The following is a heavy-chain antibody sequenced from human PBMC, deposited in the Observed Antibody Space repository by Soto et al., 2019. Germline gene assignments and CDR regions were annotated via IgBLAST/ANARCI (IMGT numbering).Heavy chain of an antibody. D-gene: IGHD3-10*01. Sequence: QVQVQESGPGLVKPSQTLSLKCSVSGGSIGSRDYYWSWIRQHPEKGLEWIGSIYYNGNTDYNPSLKGRPTMSLDTSMNEFSLKLTSVTAADTAVDYCARDKGGAALKGSGMDVWGQGTTVTVS. J-gene: IGHJ6*02. CDR3: ARDKGGAALKGSGMDV. V-gene: IGHV4-31*02. CDR2: IYYNGNT. CDR1: GGSIGSRDYY.